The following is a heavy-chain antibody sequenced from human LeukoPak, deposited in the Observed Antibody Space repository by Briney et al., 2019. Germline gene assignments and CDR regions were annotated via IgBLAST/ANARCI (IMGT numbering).Heavy chain of an antibody. CDR1: GFPISSVYY. J-gene: IGHJ4*02. D-gene: IGHD2-15*01. CDR3: ARGGRMSVGASYFDN. CDR2: INQGGSV. Sequence: PSETLSLTCDVSGFPISSVYYWGWIRQPPGKGLEGSGSINQGGSVFHNPPFKSRLTISRHMSKNRFSLTLSSVTATDTAAYYCARGGRMSVGASYFDNWGQGMLVIVSS. V-gene: IGHV4-38-2*01.